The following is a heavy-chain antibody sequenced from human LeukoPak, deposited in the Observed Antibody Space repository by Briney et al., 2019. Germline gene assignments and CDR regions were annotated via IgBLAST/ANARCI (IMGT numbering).Heavy chain of an antibody. D-gene: IGHD4-23*01. J-gene: IGHJ5*02. Sequence: GGSLRLSCAASGFTFSSYEMNWVRQAPGKGLEWVSYISSSGSTIYYADSVKGRFTISRDNAKNSLYLQMNSLRAEDTAVYYCARGDLQDYGGNEHWFDPWGQGTLVTVSS. V-gene: IGHV3-48*03. CDR2: ISSSGSTI. CDR1: GFTFSSYE. CDR3: ARGDLQDYGGNEHWFDP.